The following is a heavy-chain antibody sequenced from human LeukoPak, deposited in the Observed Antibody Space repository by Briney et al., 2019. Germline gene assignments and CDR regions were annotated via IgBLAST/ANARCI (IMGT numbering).Heavy chain of an antibody. D-gene: IGHD3-22*01. J-gene: IGHJ5*02. Sequence: GRSLRLSCAASGFTFSSYGMHWVRQAPGKGLEWVAFIRYDGSNKYYADSVKGRFAISRDNSKNTLYLQMNSLRAEDTAVYYCAKAPVGDYYDSSGYLNWFDPWGQGTLVTVSS. CDR1: GFTFSSYG. V-gene: IGHV3-30*02. CDR2: IRYDGSNK. CDR3: AKAPVGDYYDSSGYLNWFDP.